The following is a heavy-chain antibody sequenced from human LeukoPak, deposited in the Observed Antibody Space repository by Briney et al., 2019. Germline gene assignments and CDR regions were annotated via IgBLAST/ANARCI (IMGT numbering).Heavy chain of an antibody. J-gene: IGHJ4*02. CDR2: ISSSSSYI. CDR3: ARDPRGYSGYDADY. CDR1: GFTFSSYS. Sequence: PGGSLRLSCAASGFTFSSYSMNWVRQAPGKGLEWVSSISSSSSYIYYADSVKGRFTISRDNAKYSLYLQMNSLRAEDTAVYYCARDPRGYSGYDADYWGQGTLVTVSS. V-gene: IGHV3-21*01. D-gene: IGHD5-12*01.